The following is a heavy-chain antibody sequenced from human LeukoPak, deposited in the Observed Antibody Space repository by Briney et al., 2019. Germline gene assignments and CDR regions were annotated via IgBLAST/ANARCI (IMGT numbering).Heavy chain of an antibody. CDR1: GFTVSSNE. D-gene: IGHD3-10*01. V-gene: IGHV3-23*01. Sequence: GGSLRLSCAASGFTVSSNEMSWVRQAPGKGLEWVSTIRGSGDITYYADSVEGRFTISRDNSKNTLYLQMNSLRAEDTAVYYCAKGTYGSGTYGSIDYWGQGTLVTVSS. CDR2: IRGSGDIT. CDR3: AKGTYGSGTYGSIDY. J-gene: IGHJ4*02.